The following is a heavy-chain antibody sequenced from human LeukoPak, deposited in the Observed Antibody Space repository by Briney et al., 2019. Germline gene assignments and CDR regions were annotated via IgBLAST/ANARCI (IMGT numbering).Heavy chain of an antibody. CDR3: ARARNYYDSSGFYYEGDAFDI. Sequence: SETLSLTCTVSGGSISSYYWSWVRQPPGKGLEWIGFVYYTGSTNYSPSLKSRVTISVDTSKNQFSLKLSSVTAADTAVYYCARARNYYDSSGFYYEGDAFDIWGQGTMVTVSS. V-gene: IGHV4-59*01. D-gene: IGHD3-22*01. CDR2: VYYTGST. CDR1: GGSISSYY. J-gene: IGHJ3*02.